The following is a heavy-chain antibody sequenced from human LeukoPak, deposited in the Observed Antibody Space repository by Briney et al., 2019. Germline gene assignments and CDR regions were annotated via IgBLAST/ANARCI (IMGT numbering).Heavy chain of an antibody. V-gene: IGHV3-7*01. CDR1: GFTFSSYW. CDR3: ARKLYGSGYHVFDY. D-gene: IGHD3-22*01. Sequence: GGSLRLSCAASGFTFSSYWMSWVRQVPGKGLEWVANIKQDGSEKYYVDSVKGRFTISRDNAKNSLYLQMNSLRAEDTAVYYCARKLYGSGYHVFDYWGQGILVTVSS. J-gene: IGHJ4*02. CDR2: IKQDGSEK.